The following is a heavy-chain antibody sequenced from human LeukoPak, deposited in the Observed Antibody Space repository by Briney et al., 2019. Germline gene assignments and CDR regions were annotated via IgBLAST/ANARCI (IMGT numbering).Heavy chain of an antibody. CDR3: ARVGRFLEWLLSSSYYYYMDV. D-gene: IGHD3-3*01. V-gene: IGHV4-34*01. J-gene: IGHJ6*03. Sequence: SETLSLTCAVYGGSFSGYYWSWIRQPPGKGLEWIGGINHSGSTNYNQSLKSRVTISVDTSKNQFSLKLSSVTAADTAVYYCARVGRFLEWLLSSSYYYYMDVWGKGTTVTVSS. CDR1: GGSFSGYY. CDR2: INHSGST.